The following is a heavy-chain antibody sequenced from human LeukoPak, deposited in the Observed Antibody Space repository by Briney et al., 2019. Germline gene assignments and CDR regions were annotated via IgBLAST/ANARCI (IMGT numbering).Heavy chain of an antibody. CDR3: AKEGGEGYNLDY. CDR1: GFTFSSYG. J-gene: IGHJ4*02. V-gene: IGHV3-30*18. Sequence: GGSLRLSCAASGFTFSSYGMHWVRQAPGKGLEWVAVISYDGSNKYYADSVKGRFTISRDNSKNTLYLQMNSLRAEDTAVYYCAKEGGEGYNLDYWGQGTLVTVSS. CDR2: ISYDGSNK. D-gene: IGHD5-24*01.